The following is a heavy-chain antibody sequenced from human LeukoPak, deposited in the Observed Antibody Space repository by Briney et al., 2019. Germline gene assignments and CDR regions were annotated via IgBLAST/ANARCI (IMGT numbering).Heavy chain of an antibody. Sequence: ASVKVSCKASGYTFTSYYMHWVRQAPGQGLEWMGIINPSGGSTSYAQKFQGRVTMTEDTSTDTAYMELSSLRSEDTAVYYCATLGGRSAAFDYWGQGTLVTVSS. D-gene: IGHD4-23*01. CDR3: ATLGGRSAAFDY. CDR2: INPSGGST. V-gene: IGHV1-46*01. CDR1: GYTFTSYY. J-gene: IGHJ4*02.